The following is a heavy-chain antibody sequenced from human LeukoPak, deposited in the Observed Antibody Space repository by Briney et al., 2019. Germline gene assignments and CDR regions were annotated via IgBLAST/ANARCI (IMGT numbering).Heavy chain of an antibody. V-gene: IGHV4-34*01. CDR2: INHSGST. J-gene: IGHJ3*02. CDR3: ARDLWSHGAFDI. Sequence: SETLSLTCAVYGGSFSGYYWSWIRQPPGKGLEWIGEINHSGSTNYNPSLKSRVTISVDTSKNQFSLKLSSVTAADTAVYYCARDLWSHGAFDIWGQGTMVTVSS. CDR1: GGSFSGYY. D-gene: IGHD2-21*01.